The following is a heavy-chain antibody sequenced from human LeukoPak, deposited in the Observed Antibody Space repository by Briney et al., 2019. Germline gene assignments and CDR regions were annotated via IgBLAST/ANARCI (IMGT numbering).Heavy chain of an antibody. V-gene: IGHV5-10-1*01. D-gene: IGHD2-2*01. CDR1: GYSFTTYW. CDR2: IDPSDSYT. J-gene: IGHJ5*02. CDR3: ARHGGTCSSTSCYNWFDP. Sequence: GESLKISCKGSGYSFTTYWIGWVRQMPGKGLEWMGRIDPSDSYTNYSPSFQGHVTISADKSISTAYLQWSSLKASDTAMYYCARHGGTCSSTSCYNWFDPWGQGTLVTVSS.